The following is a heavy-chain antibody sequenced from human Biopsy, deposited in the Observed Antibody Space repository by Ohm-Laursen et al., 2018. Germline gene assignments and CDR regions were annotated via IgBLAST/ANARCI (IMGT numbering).Heavy chain of an antibody. CDR2: ITVSADTT. CDR1: GFTFSSYA. Sequence: LSLTCAASGFTFSSYAMNWVRQAPGKGLEWVSAITVSADTTYYADSVKGRFTISRDNSKNTLYLQMNSLTAEDTAVYYCAKTFHGSSFLYDYWGQGTLVTVSS. J-gene: IGHJ4*02. CDR3: AKTFHGSSFLYDY. D-gene: IGHD2-15*01. V-gene: IGHV3-23*01.